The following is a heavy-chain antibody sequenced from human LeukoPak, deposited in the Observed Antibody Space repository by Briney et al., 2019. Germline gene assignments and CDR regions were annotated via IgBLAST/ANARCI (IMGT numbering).Heavy chain of an antibody. CDR2: ISGSGGST. CDR1: GFTFSSYA. CDR3: AKGGLRLGELSLFDY. D-gene: IGHD3-16*02. J-gene: IGHJ4*02. V-gene: IGHV3-23*01. Sequence: GGSLRLSCAASGFTFSSYAMSWVRQAPGKGLEWVSAISGSGGSTYYADSVKGRFTISRDNSKNTLYLQMNSLRAEDTAVYYCAKGGLRLGELSLFDYWGQGTLVTVSS.